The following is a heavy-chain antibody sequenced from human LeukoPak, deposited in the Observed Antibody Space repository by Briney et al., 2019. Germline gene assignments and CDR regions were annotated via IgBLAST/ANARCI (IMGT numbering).Heavy chain of an antibody. CDR3: AKSQWELLGPDY. CDR2: ISGSGGST. Sequence: PGGSLRLSCAASGFAFSSYAMHWVRQAPGKGLEWVAAISGSGGSTYYADSVKRRFTISTDNSKNTLSLQMNSLRAADTAVYYCAKSQWELLGPDYWGQGTLVTVSS. V-gene: IGHV3-23*01. D-gene: IGHD1-26*01. J-gene: IGHJ4*02. CDR1: GFAFSSYA.